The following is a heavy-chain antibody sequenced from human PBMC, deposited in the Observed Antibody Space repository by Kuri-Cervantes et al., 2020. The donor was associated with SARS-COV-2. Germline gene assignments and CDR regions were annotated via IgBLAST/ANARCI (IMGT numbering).Heavy chain of an antibody. CDR3: AIPMIVVVIVGGSGKPNWFDP. D-gene: IGHD3-22*01. V-gene: IGHV3-64*01. J-gene: IGHJ5*02. CDR2: ISSNGGST. Sequence: LTCAASGFTFSSYAMHWVRQAPGKGLEYVSAISSNGGSTYYANSVKGRFTISRDNSKNTLYLQMGSLRAEDMAVYYCAIPMIVVVIVGGSGKPNWFDPWGQGTLVTVSS. CDR1: GFTFSSYA.